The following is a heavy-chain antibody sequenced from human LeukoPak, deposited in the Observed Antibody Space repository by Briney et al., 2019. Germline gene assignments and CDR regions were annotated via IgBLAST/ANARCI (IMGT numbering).Heavy chain of an antibody. Sequence: PGVSLRLSCSASGFTFSSYPMHWVRQAPGKGLEYVSSISGGGTKDYADSVSGRFTISRDNSKNTLYLQMSSLSPEDTAVYYCVRNLPMDYWGQGTLVTVSS. V-gene: IGHV3-64D*06. CDR2: ISGGGTK. D-gene: IGHD1-14*01. CDR1: GFTFSSYP. J-gene: IGHJ4*02. CDR3: VRNLPMDY.